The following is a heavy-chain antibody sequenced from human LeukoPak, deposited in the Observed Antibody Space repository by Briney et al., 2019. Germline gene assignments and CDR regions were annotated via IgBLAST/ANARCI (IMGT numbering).Heavy chain of an antibody. D-gene: IGHD6-13*01. Sequence: GASVKVSCKASDYTFTSYAFSWVRQAPGQGLEWMGRIIPILGIANYAQKFQGRVTITADKSTSTAYMELSSLRSEDTAVYYCASGSAGTHYWGQGTLVTVSS. CDR1: DYTFTSYA. J-gene: IGHJ4*02. V-gene: IGHV1-69*04. CDR2: IIPILGIA. CDR3: ASGSAGTHY.